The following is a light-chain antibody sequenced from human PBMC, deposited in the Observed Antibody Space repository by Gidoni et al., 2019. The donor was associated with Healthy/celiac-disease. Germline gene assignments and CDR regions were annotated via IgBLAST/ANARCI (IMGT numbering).Light chain of an antibody. V-gene: IGLV2-14*01. CDR3: SSYTSSSTQV. CDR2: DVS. CDR1: SSDVGGYNY. J-gene: IGLJ2*01. Sequence: QSALTQPASVSVSPGLSITISCTGTSSDVGGYNYVSWYQQHPGKAPKLMIYDVSNRPSGVSNRFSGSKSGNTASLTISGLQAEDEADYYCSSYTSSSTQVFGGGTKLTVL.